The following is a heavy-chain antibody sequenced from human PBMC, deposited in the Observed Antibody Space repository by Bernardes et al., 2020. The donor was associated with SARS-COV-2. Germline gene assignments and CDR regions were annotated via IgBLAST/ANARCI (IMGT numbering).Heavy chain of an antibody. CDR3: ARDHGGAYWYFDL. CDR2: IYYSGST. D-gene: IGHD2-21*01. J-gene: IGHJ2*01. CDR1: GGSVSSGSYY. Sequence: SETLSLTCTVSGGSVSSGSYYWSWLRQPPGKGLEWIGYIYYSGSTNYNPSLKSRVTISVDTSKNQFSLKLSSVTAADTAVYYCARDHGGAYWYFDLWGRGTLVTVSS. V-gene: IGHV4-61*01.